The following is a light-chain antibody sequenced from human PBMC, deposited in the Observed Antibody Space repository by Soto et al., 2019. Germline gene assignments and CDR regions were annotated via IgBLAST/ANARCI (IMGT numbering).Light chain of an antibody. CDR1: QSVSSSY. J-gene: IGKJ1*01. V-gene: IGKV3-20*01. Sequence: EIVLTQSPSTLSLSPGERVTLSCRASQSVSSSYLAWYQQKPGQTPRVLIYGASSRATGIPDRFSGSGSGTDFTLTISRLEPEDFAVYYCQQYGSSPWTFGQGTKVEIK. CDR3: QQYGSSPWT. CDR2: GAS.